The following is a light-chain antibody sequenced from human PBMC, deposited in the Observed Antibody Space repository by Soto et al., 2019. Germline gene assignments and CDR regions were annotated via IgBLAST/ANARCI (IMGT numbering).Light chain of an antibody. CDR1: QIILTN. CDR2: GAS. Sequence: EIVMTQSPSTLSVSPGERDTLSCRASQIILTNLAWYQQKPGQAPRLLMYGASNRATGIPARISGSGSGTEFTLTISSLQSEDFAVYYCQQYNKWRTFGQGTKVDIK. J-gene: IGKJ1*01. V-gene: IGKV3-15*01. CDR3: QQYNKWRT.